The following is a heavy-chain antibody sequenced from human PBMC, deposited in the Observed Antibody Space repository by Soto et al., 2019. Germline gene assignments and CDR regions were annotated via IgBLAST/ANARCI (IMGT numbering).Heavy chain of an antibody. CDR2: IYYSGST. D-gene: IGHD1-7*01. J-gene: IGHJ6*02. CDR1: GGSISSYY. V-gene: IGHV4-59*01. Sequence: SETLSLTCTVSGGSISSYYWSWIRQPPGKGLEWIGYIYYSGSTNYNPSLKSRVTISVDTSKNQFSLKLSSVTAADTAVYYCARFNWNYGYCYYGIDVWGQGTTVTVSS. CDR3: ARFNWNYGYCYYGIDV.